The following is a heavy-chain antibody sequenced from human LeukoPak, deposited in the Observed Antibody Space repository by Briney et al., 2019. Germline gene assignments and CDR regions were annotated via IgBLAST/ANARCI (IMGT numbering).Heavy chain of an antibody. Sequence: GGSLRLSCAASGFTFSTYSMNWVRQARGKGLEWVSSIGSYIYYADSVKGRFTISRDNAKNSLYLQMNSLRAEDTAVYYCARDGTIAAADYWGQGTLVTVSS. D-gene: IGHD6-6*01. CDR3: ARDGTIAAADY. CDR1: GFTFSTYS. CDR2: IGSYI. V-gene: IGHV3-21*01. J-gene: IGHJ4*02.